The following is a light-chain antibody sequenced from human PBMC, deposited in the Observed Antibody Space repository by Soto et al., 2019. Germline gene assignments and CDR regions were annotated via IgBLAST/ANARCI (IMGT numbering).Light chain of an antibody. Sequence: QSALTQPASVSGSPGQSLTISCTGTTTDVGSYNLVSWYQHHPGKAPKLIIYEGTKRPSGVSYRFSGSKSGTSASLTISRLQAEDEADYFCCSYAGSATYVFGTGTKVTVL. CDR2: EGT. CDR1: TTDVGSYNL. J-gene: IGLJ1*01. CDR3: CSYAGSATYV. V-gene: IGLV2-23*01.